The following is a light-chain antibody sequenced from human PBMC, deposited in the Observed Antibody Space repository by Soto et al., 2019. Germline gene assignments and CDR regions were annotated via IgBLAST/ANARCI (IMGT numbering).Light chain of an antibody. CDR2: GAS. J-gene: IGKJ1*01. Sequence: EIVLTQSPGTLSLSPGERATLCCRASQSVSSSNLAWYQQKPGQAPRLLVYGASSRATGIPDRFSGSGSGTDFTLTISRLEPEDFAVYYCQQYNNWPRTFGQGTKVDIK. V-gene: IGKV3-20*01. CDR3: QQYNNWPRT. CDR1: QSVSSSN.